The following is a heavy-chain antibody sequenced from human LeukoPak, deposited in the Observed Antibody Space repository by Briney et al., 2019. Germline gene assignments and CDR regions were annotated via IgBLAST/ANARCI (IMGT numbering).Heavy chain of an antibody. CDR1: GGSISSSY. J-gene: IGHJ4*02. CDR2: IYTSGST. Sequence: PSETLSLTCAVSGGSISSSYWSWIRQPQGKGLEWIGYIYTSGSTNYNPSLKSRVTISVDTSKNQFSLNLSSVTAADTAAYYCARRRSGGRDFDYWGQGTLVAVSS. V-gene: IGHV4-4*09. CDR3: ARRRSGGRDFDY. D-gene: IGHD2-15*01.